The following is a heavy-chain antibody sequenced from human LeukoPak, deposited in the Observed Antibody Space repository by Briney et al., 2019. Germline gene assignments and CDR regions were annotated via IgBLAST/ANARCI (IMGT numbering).Heavy chain of an antibody. CDR1: GFTFSSYW. Sequence: GGSLRLSCAASGFTFSSYWMHWVRQAPGKGLVWVSRINSDGSSTSYADSVKGRFTISRDNAKNSLYLQMNSLRAEDTAVYYCARGQTYYYDSSGYPPPYMDVWGKGTTVTVSS. CDR3: ARGQTYYYDSSGYPPPYMDV. V-gene: IGHV3-74*01. CDR2: INSDGSST. J-gene: IGHJ6*03. D-gene: IGHD3-22*01.